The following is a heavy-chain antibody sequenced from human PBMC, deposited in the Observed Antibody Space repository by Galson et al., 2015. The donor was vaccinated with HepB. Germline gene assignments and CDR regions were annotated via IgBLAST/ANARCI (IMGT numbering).Heavy chain of an antibody. Sequence: SVKVSCKASGVTFSNFAISWVRQAPGQGLEWMGSIIPMFGVLHLARKFQGRVTMTAGTSTNTAYMELSSLRSEDTAVYFCARPNMDHEGSYCFDYWGQGTPVTVSS. J-gene: IGHJ4*02. D-gene: IGHD3-10*01. V-gene: IGHV1-69*04. CDR2: IIPMFGVL. CDR3: ARPNMDHEGSYCFDY. CDR1: GVTFSNFA.